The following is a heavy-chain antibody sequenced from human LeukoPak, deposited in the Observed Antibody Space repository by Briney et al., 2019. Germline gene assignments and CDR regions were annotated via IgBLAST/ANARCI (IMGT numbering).Heavy chain of an antibody. J-gene: IGHJ4*02. CDR2: ISGDAVTS. CDR1: GFTFKDYA. CDR3: AREVLGTASAFDY. D-gene: IGHD1-1*01. Sequence: GGSLRLSCAASGFTFKDYAMNWVRQSPGQGLEWVSTISGDAVTSWYADSVKGRFTVSRDNSKNTLYLQMNSLRAEDTAVYYCAREVLGTASAFDYWGQGTLVTVSS. V-gene: IGHV3-23*01.